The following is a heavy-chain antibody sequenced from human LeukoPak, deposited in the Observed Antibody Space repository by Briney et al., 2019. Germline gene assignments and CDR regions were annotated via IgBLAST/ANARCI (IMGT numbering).Heavy chain of an antibody. CDR2: INTNTGNP. V-gene: IGHV7-4-1*02. Sequence: ASVKVSCKASGYTFTSYAMNWVRQAPGQGLEWMGWINTNTGNPTYAQGFTGRFVFSLDTSVSTAYLQISSLKAEDTAVYYCARRDSSGWYDGQNWFDPWGQGTLVTVSS. J-gene: IGHJ5*02. CDR3: ARRDSSGWYDGQNWFDP. D-gene: IGHD6-19*01. CDR1: GYTFTSYA.